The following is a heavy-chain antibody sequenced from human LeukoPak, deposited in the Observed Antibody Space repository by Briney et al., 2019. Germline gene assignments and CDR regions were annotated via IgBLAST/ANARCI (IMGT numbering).Heavy chain of an antibody. CDR2: IYHSGST. J-gene: IGHJ4*02. CDR1: DYSISSGYY. V-gene: IGHV4-38-2*02. D-gene: IGHD1-1*01. Sequence: SETLSLTCTVSDYSISSGYYWGWIRQPPGKGLEWIGSIYHSGSTYYNPSLKSRVTISVDTSKNQFSLKLSSVTAADTAVYYCAAHVPERRIYDYWGQGTLVTVSS. CDR3: AAHVPERRIYDY.